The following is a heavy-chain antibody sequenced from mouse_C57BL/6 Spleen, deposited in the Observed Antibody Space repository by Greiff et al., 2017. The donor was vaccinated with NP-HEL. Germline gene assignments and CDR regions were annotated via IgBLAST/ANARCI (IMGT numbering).Heavy chain of an antibody. CDR1: GYTFTSYW. J-gene: IGHJ2*01. CDR2: IDPSDSYT. V-gene: IGHV1-50*01. CDR3: ARRAGSYHYFDY. D-gene: IGHD1-1*02. Sequence: VQLQQPGAELVKPGASVKLSCKASGYTFTSYWMQWVKQRPGQGLEWIGEIDPSDSYTNYNQKFKGKATLTVDTSSSTAYMQLSSLTSEDSAVYYCARRAGSYHYFDYWGQGTTLTVSS.